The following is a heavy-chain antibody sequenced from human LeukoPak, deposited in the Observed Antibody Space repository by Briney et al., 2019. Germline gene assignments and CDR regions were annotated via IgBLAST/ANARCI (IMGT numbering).Heavy chain of an antibody. CDR1: GYTFTSYY. CDR2: INPSGGST. V-gene: IGHV1-46*01. D-gene: IGHD6-19*01. J-gene: IGHJ4*02. CDR3: ARLGSGWYDADY. Sequence: ASVKVSCKASGYTFTSYYMHWVRQAPGQGLEWMGIINPSGGSTSYAQKFQGRVTMTRDTSTSTVYMELSSLRSEDTAVCYCARLGSGWYDADYWGQGTLVTVSS.